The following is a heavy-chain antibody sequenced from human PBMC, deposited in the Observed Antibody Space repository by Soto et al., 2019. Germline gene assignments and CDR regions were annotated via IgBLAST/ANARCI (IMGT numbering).Heavy chain of an antibody. J-gene: IGHJ4*02. CDR3: ARHSSTAIDY. CDR1: GGSISSYY. D-gene: IGHD2-21*02. Sequence: PSETLSLTCTVSGGSISSYYWSWIRQPPGKGLEWIGYIYYSGSTNYNPSLKSRVTISVDTSKNQFSLKLSSVTAAGTAVYYCARHSSTAIDYWGQETLVTVSS. V-gene: IGHV4-59*08. CDR2: IYYSGST.